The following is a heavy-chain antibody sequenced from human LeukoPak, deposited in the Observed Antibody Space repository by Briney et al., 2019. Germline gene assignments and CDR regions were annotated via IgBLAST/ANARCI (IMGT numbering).Heavy chain of an antibody. D-gene: IGHD6-6*01. V-gene: IGHV3-48*04. J-gene: IGHJ4*02. Sequence: GGSLRLSCAASGFTFSSYSMNWVRQAPGKGLEWVSYISSGTSTIYYADSVKGRFTISRDNAKNSLYLQMNSLRAEDTAVYYCARDDSSSSWVDYWGQGTLVTVSS. CDR1: GFTFSSYS. CDR2: ISSGTSTI. CDR3: ARDDSSSSWVDY.